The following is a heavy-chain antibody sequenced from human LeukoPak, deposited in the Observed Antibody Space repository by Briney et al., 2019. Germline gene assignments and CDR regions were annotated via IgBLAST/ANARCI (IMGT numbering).Heavy chain of an antibody. D-gene: IGHD3-9*01. Sequence: PGGSLRLSCAASGFTFDDYAMHWVRQAPGKGLEWVSGISWNSGSIGYADSVKGRFIISRDNAKNSLYLQMNSLRAEDTALYYCAKGSYYDILTGYYEFDYWGQGTLVTVSS. V-gene: IGHV3-9*01. J-gene: IGHJ4*02. CDR3: AKGSYYDILTGYYEFDY. CDR1: GFTFDDYA. CDR2: ISWNSGSI.